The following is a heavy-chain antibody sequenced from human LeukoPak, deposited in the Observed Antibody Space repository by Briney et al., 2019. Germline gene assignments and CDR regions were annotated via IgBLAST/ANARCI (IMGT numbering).Heavy chain of an antibody. D-gene: IGHD3-9*01. CDR1: GDSINSLDL. Sequence: PSETLSLTCTVSGDSINSLDLWSWVRQPPGKGLEWIGEMYLSGTTHSNPSVKSRVTISIDKSKNQFFLNLSSVTAADTAIYYCARWRYLDVWGQGTTVTVSS. CDR2: MYLSGTT. J-gene: IGHJ6*02. CDR3: ARWRYLDV. V-gene: IGHV4-4*02.